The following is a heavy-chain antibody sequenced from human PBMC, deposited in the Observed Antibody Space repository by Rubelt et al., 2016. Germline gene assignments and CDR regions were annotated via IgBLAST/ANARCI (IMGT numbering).Heavy chain of an antibody. CDR1: GFTVSTNY. CDR3: ATNSRNLDH. D-gene: IGHD5-24*01. J-gene: IGHJ4*02. Sequence: EVQLVESGGGLVQPGGSLRLSCATSGFTVSTNYMHWVRQAPGQGLEWVDNIKQDGSEKYSVDSVKGRFTISRDNSKNSLSLQMNSLRAEDTAVYFCATNSRNLDHWGQGTLVTVSS. V-gene: IGHV3-7*03. CDR2: IKQDGSEK.